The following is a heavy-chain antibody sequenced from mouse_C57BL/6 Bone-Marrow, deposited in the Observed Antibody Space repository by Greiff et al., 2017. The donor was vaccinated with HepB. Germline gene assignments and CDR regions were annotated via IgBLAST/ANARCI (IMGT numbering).Heavy chain of an antibody. CDR2: ISSGGSYT. CDR3: ASYYYGSNAY. D-gene: IGHD1-1*01. CDR1: GFTFSSYG. Sequence: EVKVVESGGDLVKPGGSLKLSCAASGFTFSSYGMSWVRQTPDKRLEWVATISSGGSYTYYPDSVKGRFTISRDNAKNTLYLQMSSLKSEDTAMYYCASYYYGSNAYWGQGTLVTVSA. J-gene: IGHJ3*01. V-gene: IGHV5-6*01.